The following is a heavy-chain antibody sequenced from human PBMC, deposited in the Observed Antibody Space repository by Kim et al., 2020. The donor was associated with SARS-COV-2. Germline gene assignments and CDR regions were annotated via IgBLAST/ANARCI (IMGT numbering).Heavy chain of an antibody. CDR3: ARTGGRVGSGYYINWFDP. CDR1: GGSISSSSYY. CDR2: IYYSGST. Sequence: SETLSLTCTVSGGSISSSSYYWGWIRQPPGKGLEWIGSIYYSGSTYYNPSLKSRVTISVDTSKNQFSLKLSSVTAADTAVYYCARTGGRVGSGYYINWFDPWGQGTLVTVSS. V-gene: IGHV4-39*01. D-gene: IGHD3-22*01. J-gene: IGHJ5*02.